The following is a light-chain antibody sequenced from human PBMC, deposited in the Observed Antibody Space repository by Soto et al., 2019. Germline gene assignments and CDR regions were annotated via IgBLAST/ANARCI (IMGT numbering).Light chain of an antibody. CDR1: QSVSSY. Sequence: EVVLTQSPATLSLSPGERATLSCRASQSVSSYLAWYQHKPGQTPRLLIFDATTRAAGIPARFSGSGSGTDFTLAISSLEPEDFAVYYCQQRSNTFGQGTRLDIK. CDR2: DAT. J-gene: IGKJ5*01. CDR3: QQRSNT. V-gene: IGKV3-11*01.